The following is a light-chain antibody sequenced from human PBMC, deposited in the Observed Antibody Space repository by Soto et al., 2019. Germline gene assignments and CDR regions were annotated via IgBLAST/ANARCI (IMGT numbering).Light chain of an antibody. CDR3: QQRRNWPLT. Sequence: EIVLTQSPATLSLSPGERASLSCRASQSVSSYLAWYQQKPCQAPRLLIYDASNRATGMPARFSGSGSGTNFTLTISSLEPEDFAVYYYQQRRNWPLTFGGGTRVQIK. CDR2: DAS. CDR1: QSVSSY. V-gene: IGKV3-11*01. J-gene: IGKJ4*01.